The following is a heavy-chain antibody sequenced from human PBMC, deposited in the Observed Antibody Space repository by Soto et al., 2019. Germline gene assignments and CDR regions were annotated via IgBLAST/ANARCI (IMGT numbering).Heavy chain of an antibody. CDR1: GGSFSGYY. CDR2: INHSGST. J-gene: IGHJ1*01. CDR3: AGGPIVAPHGESFRH. V-gene: IGHV4-34*01. Sequence: QVQLQQRGAGLLKPSETLSLTCAVYGGSFSGYYWSWIRQPPGKGLEWIGEINHSGSTNYNPSLKSRVTITGDESKNNFPQKRSSGPPANTAVYSCAGGPIVAPHGESFRHWGQATLVPVSS. D-gene: IGHD5-12*01.